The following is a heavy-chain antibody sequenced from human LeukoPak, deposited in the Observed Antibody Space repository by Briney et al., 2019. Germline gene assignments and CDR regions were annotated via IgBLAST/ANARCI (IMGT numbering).Heavy chain of an antibody. D-gene: IGHD6-13*01. Sequence: GGSLRLSCAASGFTFSSYAMSWVRQAPGKGLEWVSAISGSGGSTYYADSVKGRFTISRDNSKNTLYLQMNSLRAEGTAVYYCTGIAAAGSNDYWGQGTLVTASS. J-gene: IGHJ4*02. CDR1: GFTFSSYA. CDR2: ISGSGGST. V-gene: IGHV3-23*01. CDR3: TGIAAAGSNDY.